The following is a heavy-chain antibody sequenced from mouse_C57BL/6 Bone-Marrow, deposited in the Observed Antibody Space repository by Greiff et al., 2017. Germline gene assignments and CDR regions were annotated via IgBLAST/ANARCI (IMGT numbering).Heavy chain of an antibody. D-gene: IGHD6-1*01. CDR3: ARGAGQAWFAY. CDR2: ISSGSSTI. CDR1: GFTFSDYG. J-gene: IGHJ3*01. Sequence: EVKLMESGGGLVKPGGSLKLSCAASGFTFSDYGMHWVRQAPEQGLEWVAYISSGSSTIYYADTVKGRFTISRDKAKNTLFLQMTSLGSEDTAMYYCARGAGQAWFAYWGQGTLVTVSA. V-gene: IGHV5-17*01.